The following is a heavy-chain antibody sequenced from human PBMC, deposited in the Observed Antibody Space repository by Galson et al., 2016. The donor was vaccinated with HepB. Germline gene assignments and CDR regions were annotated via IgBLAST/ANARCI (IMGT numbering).Heavy chain of an antibody. CDR3: ARFGGSLGMDV. Sequence: SLRPSCAASGFTFSGYAMGWVRQAPGRGLEWVSGISGLGSNTYYADSVKGRVTISRDNSKNALHLQMNSLTAEDTAVYYCARFGGSLGMDVWGQGTTVTVSS. V-gene: IGHV3-23*01. CDR1: GFTFSGYA. J-gene: IGHJ6*02. CDR2: ISGLGSNT. D-gene: IGHD2-15*01.